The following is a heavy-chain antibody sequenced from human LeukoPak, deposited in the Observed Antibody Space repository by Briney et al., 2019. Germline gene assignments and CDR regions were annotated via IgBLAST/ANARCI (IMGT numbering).Heavy chain of an antibody. J-gene: IGHJ4*02. CDR2: IYSGGST. D-gene: IGHD4-11*01. CDR3: ARDLYSKNAFDY. Sequence: PGGSLRLSCAASGFTVSSNYMSWVRQAPGKGLEWVSVIYSGGSTYYADSVKGRFTISRDNAKNSLYLQMNSLRAEDTAVYYCARDLYSKNAFDYWGQGTLVTVSS. V-gene: IGHV3-53*01. CDR1: GFTVSSNY.